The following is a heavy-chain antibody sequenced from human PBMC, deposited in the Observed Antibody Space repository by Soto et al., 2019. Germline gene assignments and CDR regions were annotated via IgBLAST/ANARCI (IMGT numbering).Heavy chain of an antibody. CDR3: AREGLPYCSGGSCYSGWSER. CDR1: GFTFSSYS. CDR2: ISSSISYI. Sequence: PGGSRRLSGAASGFTFSSYSMNWVRQAPGKGLEWVSSISSSISYIYYADSVKGRFTISRDNAKNSLYLQMNSLRAEDTAVYYCAREGLPYCSGGSCYSGWSERWGQRNMVIASS. J-gene: IGHJ4*02. D-gene: IGHD2-15*01. V-gene: IGHV3-21*01.